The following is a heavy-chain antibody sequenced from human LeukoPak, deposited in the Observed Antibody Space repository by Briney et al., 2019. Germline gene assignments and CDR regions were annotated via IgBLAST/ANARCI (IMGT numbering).Heavy chain of an antibody. V-gene: IGHV3-30*02. CDR1: GFIFSSYG. J-gene: IGHJ4*02. CDR2: IRNDGSSE. Sequence: GGSLRLSCAASGFIFSSYGMHWVRQAPGKGLEWVAFIRNDGSSEYYADSVKGRFTISRDNSKNTLYLQMNSLRAEDTALYYCASLNNDDYWGQGTLVTVPS. D-gene: IGHD1-1*01. CDR3: ASLNNDDY.